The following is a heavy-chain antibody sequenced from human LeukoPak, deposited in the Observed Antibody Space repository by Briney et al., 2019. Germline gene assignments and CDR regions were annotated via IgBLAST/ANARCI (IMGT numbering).Heavy chain of an antibody. J-gene: IGHJ4*02. V-gene: IGHV4-30-2*01. CDR3: ARGEVYYRFDY. D-gene: IGHD3-16*01. Sequence: NPSQTLSLTCAVSGGSISSGGYSWSWIRQPPGKGLEWIGYIYHSGSTYYNPSLKSRVTISVDRSKNQFSLKLSSVTAADTAVYYCARGEVYYRFDYWGQGTLVTVSS. CDR1: GGSISSGGYS. CDR2: IYHSGST.